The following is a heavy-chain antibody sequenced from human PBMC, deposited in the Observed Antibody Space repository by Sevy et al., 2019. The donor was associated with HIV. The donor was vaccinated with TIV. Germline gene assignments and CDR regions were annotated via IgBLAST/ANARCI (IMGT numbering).Heavy chain of an antibody. CDR3: AKTLVGEMGGFDF. CDR1: GFTFSSYG. D-gene: IGHD3-16*01. V-gene: IGHV3-30*18. J-gene: IGHJ4*02. CDR2: ISYDGSNK. Sequence: GGSLRLSCAASGFTFSSYGMHWVRQAPGKGLEWVAVISYDGSNKYYEDSVKGRFTISRDNSKNTLHLQMNSLRAEDTALYYCAKTLVGEMGGFDFWGQGTLVTVSS.